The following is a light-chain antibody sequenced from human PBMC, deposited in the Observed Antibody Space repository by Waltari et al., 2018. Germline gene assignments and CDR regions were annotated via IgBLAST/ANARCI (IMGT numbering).Light chain of an antibody. CDR2: TAS. CDR3: QQSYSSPT. J-gene: IGKJ4*01. CDR1: QSISYY. V-gene: IGKV1-39*01. Sequence: DIHIAQSPSSLSASVGDVVTITCLASQSISYYLNWYQHKPGRAPKLLIYTASSLQGGVPSRFSGSGSGTDFTLTISSLQPDDFATYYCQQSYSSPTFGGGTKVEI.